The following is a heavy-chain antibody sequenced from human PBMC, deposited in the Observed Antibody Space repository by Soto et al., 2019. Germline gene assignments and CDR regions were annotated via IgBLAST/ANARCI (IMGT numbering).Heavy chain of an antibody. CDR2: IWYDGSNK. J-gene: IGHJ3*02. V-gene: IGHV3-33*01. CDR3: ARVRVLGGVVTDLDAFDI. D-gene: IGHD2-21*02. Sequence: QVQLVESGGGVVQPGRSLRLSCAASGFTFSSYGMHWVRQAPGKGLEWVAVIWYDGSNKYYADSVKGRFTISRDNSKNSLYLQMNSLRAEDTAVYYCARVRVLGGVVTDLDAFDIWGQGTMVAVSS. CDR1: GFTFSSYG.